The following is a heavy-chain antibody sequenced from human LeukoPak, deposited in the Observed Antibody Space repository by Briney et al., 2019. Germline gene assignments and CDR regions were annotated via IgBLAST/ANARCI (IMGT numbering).Heavy chain of an antibody. CDR1: GGSISSYY. D-gene: IGHD4-23*01. Sequence: PSETLSLTCTVSGGSISSYYWSWIRQPPGKGLEWIGYIYYSGSTNYNPSLKSRVTISVDTSKNQFSLKLSSVTAADTAVYYCARDSQSYGGNSEGAFDIWGQGTMVTVSS. J-gene: IGHJ3*02. CDR2: IYYSGST. CDR3: ARDSQSYGGNSEGAFDI. V-gene: IGHV4-59*12.